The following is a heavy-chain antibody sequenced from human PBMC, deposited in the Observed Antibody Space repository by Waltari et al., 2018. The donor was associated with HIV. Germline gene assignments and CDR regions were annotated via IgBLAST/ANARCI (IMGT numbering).Heavy chain of an antibody. CDR2: IKQDGSEK. CDR1: GFTFRSYW. V-gene: IGHV3-7*01. CDR3: ARESATSPRYAMDV. Sequence: EVHLVESGGTLVQPGGSLRLSCAASGFTFRSYWMSGVRQAPGKGLEWVANIKQDGSEKNYVASRKGRFTISRDNAKNSLYLQRNSLRVEDTAVYYCARESATSPRYAMDVWGQGTTVTVSS. D-gene: IGHD1-26*01. J-gene: IGHJ6*02.